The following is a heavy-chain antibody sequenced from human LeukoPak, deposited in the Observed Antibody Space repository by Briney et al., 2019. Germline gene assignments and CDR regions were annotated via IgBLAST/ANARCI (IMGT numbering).Heavy chain of an antibody. CDR2: ISWNSGSI. V-gene: IGHV3-9*01. CDR3: AKDMVRGAYGMDV. D-gene: IGHD3-10*01. J-gene: IGHJ6*02. CDR1: GFTFDDYA. Sequence: GRSLRLSCAASGFTFDDYAMHWVRQASGKGLEWVSGISWNSGSIGYADSVKGRFTISRDNAKNSLYLQMNSLRAEDTALYYCAKDMVRGAYGMDVWGQGTTVTVSS.